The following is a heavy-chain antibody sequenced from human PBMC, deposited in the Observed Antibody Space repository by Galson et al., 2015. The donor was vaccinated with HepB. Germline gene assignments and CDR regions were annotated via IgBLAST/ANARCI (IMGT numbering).Heavy chain of an antibody. J-gene: IGHJ4*02. V-gene: IGHV3-30*04. CDR3: ARGQRWLQGGYFDY. Sequence: SLRLSCAASGITFSIYSMHWVRQAPGKGLEWVAIISYDGRNKYYADSVKGRFTISRDNSKNMLYLQMNSLRPEDTAVYYCARGQRWLQGGYFDYWGQGTLVTVSS. D-gene: IGHD5-24*01. CDR1: GITFSIYS. CDR2: ISYDGRNK.